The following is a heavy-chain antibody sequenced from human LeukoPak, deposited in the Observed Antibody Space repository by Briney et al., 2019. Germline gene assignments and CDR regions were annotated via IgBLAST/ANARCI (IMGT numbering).Heavy chain of an antibody. CDR2: ISSNGGST. V-gene: IGHV3-64D*06. J-gene: IGHJ4*02. Sequence: GGSLRLSCSASGFTFSTHAMYWVRQAPGKGLEYVSGISSNGGSTNYADSVKGRFTISRDNSKNTLYLQMSSLRAEDTAVYYCARAPTNWVYFDSWGQGTLVTVSS. CDR1: GFTFSTHA. D-gene: IGHD7-27*01. CDR3: ARAPTNWVYFDS.